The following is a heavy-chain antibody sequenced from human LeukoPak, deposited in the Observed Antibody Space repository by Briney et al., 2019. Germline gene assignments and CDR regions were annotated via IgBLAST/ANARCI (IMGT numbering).Heavy chain of an antibody. Sequence: PGRSLTLSCAASGFTFSSNGMQWVRQAPGKGLEWVALIWYDGSKKYYADSVKGRLTISRDNAKNSLYLQMNSLRAEDTAVYYCARELISSTSLDYWGQGTLVTVSS. V-gene: IGHV3-33*01. CDR2: IWYDGSKK. CDR3: ARELISSTSLDY. J-gene: IGHJ4*02. CDR1: GFTFSSNG.